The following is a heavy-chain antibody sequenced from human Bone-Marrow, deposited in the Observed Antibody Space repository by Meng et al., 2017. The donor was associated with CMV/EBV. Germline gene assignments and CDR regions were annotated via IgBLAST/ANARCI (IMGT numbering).Heavy chain of an antibody. V-gene: IGHV1-69*05. Sequence: SVKVSCKASGGTFSSYAISWVRQAPGQGLEWMGGIIPIFGTANYAQKFQGRVTITTDESTSTAYMELSSLRSEDTAVYYCASPGGTWEPHPYYYYYGMDVWGQGTTVTVSS. D-gene: IGHD1-26*01. J-gene: IGHJ6*02. CDR3: ASPGGTWEPHPYYYYYGMDV. CDR1: GGTFSSYA. CDR2: IIPIFGTA.